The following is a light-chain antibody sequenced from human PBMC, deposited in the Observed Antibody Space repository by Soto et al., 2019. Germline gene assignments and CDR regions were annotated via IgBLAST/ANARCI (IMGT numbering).Light chain of an antibody. CDR3: QQRSNWPVT. CDR1: QIISSSY. V-gene: IGKV3D-20*02. J-gene: IGKJ2*01. Sequence: EIVLTQSPGTLSLSPGERATLSCRTSQIISSSYLAWYQQKPGQAPRLLIFGASSRATGIPDRFSGSGSGTDFTLTISRLEPEDFAVYYCQQRSNWPVTFGQGTKLEIK. CDR2: GAS.